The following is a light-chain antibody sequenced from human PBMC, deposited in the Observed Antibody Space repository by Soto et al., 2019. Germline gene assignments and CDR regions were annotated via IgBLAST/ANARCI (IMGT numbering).Light chain of an antibody. J-gene: IGKJ4*02. Sequence: TVLTNAPSTRPCSLGESATLSCTARQSVSSSDLAWYKQKPGQAPRLLIYGASRRATGTPDSFSGSGSGTDFTLISSRLEHEDFSVCYRQQFAGSFGGGTKVDIK. CDR1: QSVSSSD. V-gene: IGKV3-20*01. CDR2: GAS. CDR3: QQFAGS.